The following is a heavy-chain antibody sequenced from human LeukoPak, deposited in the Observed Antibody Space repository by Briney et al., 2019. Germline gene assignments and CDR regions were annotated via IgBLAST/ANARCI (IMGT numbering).Heavy chain of an antibody. J-gene: IGHJ4*02. CDR1: GFTFSSYG. CDR3: ARVAGYYYDSSGYYFDY. CDR2: ISYDGSNK. V-gene: IGHV3-30*03. D-gene: IGHD3-22*01. Sequence: GRSLRLSCAASGFTFSSYGMHWVRQAPGKGLEWVAVISYDGSNKYYADSVKGRFTISRDNSKNTLYLQMNSLRAEDTAVYYCARVAGYYYDSSGYYFDYWGQGTLVTVSP.